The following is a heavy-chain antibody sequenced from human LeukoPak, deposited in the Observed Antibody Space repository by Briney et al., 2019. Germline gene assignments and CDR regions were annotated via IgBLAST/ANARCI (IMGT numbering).Heavy chain of an antibody. CDR2: ISYDGSNK. V-gene: IGHV3-30*04. CDR1: GFTFSSYA. J-gene: IGHJ6*02. Sequence: GGSLRLSCAASGFTFSSYAMHWVRQVPGKGLEWVAVISYDGSNKYYADSVKGRFTISKDNAKNSLYLQMNSLRAEDTALYHCARNNGMDVWGQGTTVIVSS. CDR3: ARNNGMDV.